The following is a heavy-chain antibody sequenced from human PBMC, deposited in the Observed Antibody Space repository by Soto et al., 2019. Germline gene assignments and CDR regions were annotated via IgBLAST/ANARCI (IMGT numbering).Heavy chain of an antibody. V-gene: IGHV1-69*11. Sequence: QVQLVQSGAEVKNPGSSVRVSCKASGGTFSNYAISWVRQAPGQGLECMGGIIPPLGTTNYAQKFQGRVTITADESTRTAYMELSSLRSEDTAVYYCARGGFWNGYYSWFDPWGQGTLVTVSS. CDR2: IIPPLGTT. CDR3: ARGGFWNGYYSWFDP. CDR1: GGTFSNYA. J-gene: IGHJ5*02. D-gene: IGHD3-3*01.